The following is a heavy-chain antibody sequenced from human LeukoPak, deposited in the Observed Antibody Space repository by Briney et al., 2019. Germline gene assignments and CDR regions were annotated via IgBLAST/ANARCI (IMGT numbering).Heavy chain of an antibody. CDR2: ISGSGGST. J-gene: IGHJ4*02. CDR3: AKNGRGYSSDYFDY. D-gene: IGHD5-18*01. Sequence: GGSLRLSCAASGFTFSSYAMSWVRQAPGKGLEWVSAISGSGGSTYYADSVKGRFTISRDNSKNTLYLQMNTLRPEDTAVYSCAKNGRGYSSDYFDYWGQGTLVTVSS. V-gene: IGHV3-23*01. CDR1: GFTFSSYA.